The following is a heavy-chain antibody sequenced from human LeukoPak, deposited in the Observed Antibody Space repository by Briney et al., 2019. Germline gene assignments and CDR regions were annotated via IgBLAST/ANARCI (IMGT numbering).Heavy chain of an antibody. CDR1: GYTFTSYG. CDR2: ISAYNGNT. Sequence: ASVKVSCKASGYTFTSYGISWVRQAPGQGLEWTGWISAYNGNTNYAQKLQGRVTMTTDTSTSTAYMELRSLRSDDTAVYYCAREPCSSTSCFPAGSDYWGQGTLVTVSS. J-gene: IGHJ4*02. V-gene: IGHV1-18*01. D-gene: IGHD2-2*01. CDR3: AREPCSSTSCFPAGSDY.